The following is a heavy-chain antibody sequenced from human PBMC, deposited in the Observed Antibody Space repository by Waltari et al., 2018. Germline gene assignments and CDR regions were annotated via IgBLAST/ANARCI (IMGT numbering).Heavy chain of an antibody. V-gene: IGHV1-69*01. Sequence: QVQLVQSGAEVKKPGSSVKVSCKASGGTFSSYAVGWVRQAPGPGLEWMGGIIPIFGTANYAQKFQGRVTITADESTSTAYMELSSLRSEDTAVYYCARDLGQTDYGESGDYWGQGTLVTVSS. D-gene: IGHD4-17*01. CDR1: GGTFSSYA. CDR3: ARDLGQTDYGESGDY. CDR2: IIPIFGTA. J-gene: IGHJ4*02.